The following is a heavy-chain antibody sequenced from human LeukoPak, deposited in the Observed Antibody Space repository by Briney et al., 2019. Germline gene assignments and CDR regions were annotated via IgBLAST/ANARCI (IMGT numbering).Heavy chain of an antibody. V-gene: IGHV3-23*01. J-gene: IGHJ5*02. CDR3: AKGPHHDFWSGYYHTS. CDR2: ISGSGGST. CDR1: RITFSSYA. D-gene: IGHD3-3*01. Sequence: GGSLRLSCAASRITFSSYAMSWVRQAPGKGLEWVSGISGSGGSTYYADSVKRRFTISRDNSKRTLYLQMNSLRAAGTAVYYCAKGPHHDFWSGYYHTSWGQGTLVTVSS.